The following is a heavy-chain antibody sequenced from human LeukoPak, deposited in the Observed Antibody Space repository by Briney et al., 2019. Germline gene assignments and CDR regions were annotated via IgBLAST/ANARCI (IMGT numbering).Heavy chain of an antibody. CDR2: IYWDDDK. CDR1: EFSLSTRGVG. V-gene: IGHV2-5*02. CDR3: AHRGRILTGYYYDAFDI. J-gene: IGHJ3*02. Sequence: SGPTPVNPTQTLTLTCTFSEFSLSTRGVGVGWIRQPPGKALEWLALIYWDDDKRYSPSLKSRLTITKDTSKNQVVLTMTNMDPVDTATYYCAHRGRILTGYYYDAFDIWGQGTMVTVSS. D-gene: IGHD3-9*01.